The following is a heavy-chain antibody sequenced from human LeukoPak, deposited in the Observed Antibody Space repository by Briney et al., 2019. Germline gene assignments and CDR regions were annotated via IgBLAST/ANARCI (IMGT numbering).Heavy chain of an antibody. Sequence: GGSPRLSCAASGFTFSDYAMSWVRQAPGKGLEWVSVISGSAGSTYSADSVKGRFTISRDNAKNTLYLQMKSLRVEDTAVYYCAKGDTAFWGSCRCLDSWGQGTLVTVSS. V-gene: IGHV3-23*01. J-gene: IGHJ4*02. CDR2: ISGSAGST. CDR3: AKGDTAFWGSCRCLDS. CDR1: GFTFSDYA. D-gene: IGHD3-16*02.